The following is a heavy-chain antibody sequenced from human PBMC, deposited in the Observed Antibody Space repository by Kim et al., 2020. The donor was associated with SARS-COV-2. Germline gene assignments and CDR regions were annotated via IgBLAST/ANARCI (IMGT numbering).Heavy chain of an antibody. Sequence: GGSLRLSCVASGFTFRSYDMSWVRLAPGKGLEWVSSISGSGPTSHDYADSVKGRFTISRDNSKNTVYLQMNSLRADDTALYYCAKETNVAFRLIDKWGQGTRVSVSS. CDR3: AKETNVAFRLIDK. J-gene: IGHJ4*02. CDR2: ISGSGPTS. D-gene: IGHD5-12*01. V-gene: IGHV3-23*01. CDR1: GFTFRSYD.